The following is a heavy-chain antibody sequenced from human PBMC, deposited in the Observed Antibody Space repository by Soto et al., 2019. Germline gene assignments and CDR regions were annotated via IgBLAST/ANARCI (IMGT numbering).Heavy chain of an antibody. CDR1: GFTFSSYD. J-gene: IGHJ6*02. D-gene: IGHD2-2*01. V-gene: IGHV3-13*01. CDR3: ARGYCSATSCSTYYYSNMDV. Sequence: GGSLRLSCAASGFTFSSYDMHWVRQVTGKGLEWLSAIGTAGDTYYPGSVKGRFTISRDDARNSIYLQMNSLRAGDTAVYYCARGYCSATSCSTYYYSNMDVWGQGTTVTVSS. CDR2: IGTAGDT.